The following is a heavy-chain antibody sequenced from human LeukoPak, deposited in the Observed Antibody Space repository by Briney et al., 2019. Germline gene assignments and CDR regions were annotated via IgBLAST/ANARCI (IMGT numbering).Heavy chain of an antibody. Sequence: RASVKVSCKGSGYNFTSFWIGWVRQMPGKGLEWIAIIYPGVSDTRYSPSFQCQVTISADKSISTAYLQWSSLKASDTAMYYCARSVSGSYPTFDYWGQGTLVTVSS. CDR2: IYPGVSDT. V-gene: IGHV5-51*01. D-gene: IGHD1-26*01. CDR3: ARSVSGSYPTFDY. CDR1: GYNFTSFW. J-gene: IGHJ4*02.